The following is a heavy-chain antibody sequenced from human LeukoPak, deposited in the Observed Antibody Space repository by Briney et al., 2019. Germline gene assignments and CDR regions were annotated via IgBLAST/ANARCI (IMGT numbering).Heavy chain of an antibody. D-gene: IGHD3-22*01. J-gene: IGHJ4*02. CDR2: INHSGSA. CDR1: GGPFSGYY. Sequence: KPSETLSLTCAVYGGPFSGYYWSWIRQPPGKGLEWIGEINHSGSANYNPSLKSRVTISVDMSKNQFSLKLGSVTAADTAVYYCARARGDYYDSSGYYSAFDYWGQGTLVTVSS. V-gene: IGHV4-34*01. CDR3: ARARGDYYDSSGYYSAFDY.